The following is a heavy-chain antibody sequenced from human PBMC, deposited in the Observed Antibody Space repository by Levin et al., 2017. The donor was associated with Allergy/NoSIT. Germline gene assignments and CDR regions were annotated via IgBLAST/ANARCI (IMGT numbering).Heavy chain of an antibody. Sequence: SETLSLTCAVYGGSFSGYYWSWIRQPPGKGLEWIGEINHSGSTNYNPSLKSRVTISVDTSKNQFSLKLSSVTAADTAVYYCARGQSTRPQTGYYGSGSYYKALGYWGQGTLVTVSS. D-gene: IGHD3-10*01. CDR2: INHSGST. CDR1: GGSFSGYY. J-gene: IGHJ4*02. V-gene: IGHV4-34*01. CDR3: ARGQSTRPQTGYYGSGSYYKALGY.